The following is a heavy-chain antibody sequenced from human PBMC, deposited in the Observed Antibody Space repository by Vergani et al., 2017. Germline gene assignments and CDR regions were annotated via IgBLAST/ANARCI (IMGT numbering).Heavy chain of an antibody. J-gene: IGHJ3*02. Sequence: EVQLLESGGDLVQPGGSLSLSCAASGFTFIMHAMSWVRQAPGKGLEWVSTLSASDRRTHYADSVKGRFTISRDISKNTLFLHMNSLRPEDTAVYYCAKVGRSEVAGTFGAFDIWGQGTMVTGPS. CDR1: GFTFIMHA. CDR3: AKVGRSEVAGTFGAFDI. D-gene: IGHD6-19*01. V-gene: IGHV3-23*01. CDR2: LSASDRRT.